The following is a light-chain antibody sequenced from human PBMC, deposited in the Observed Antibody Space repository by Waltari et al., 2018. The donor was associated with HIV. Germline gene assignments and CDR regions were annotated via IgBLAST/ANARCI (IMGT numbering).Light chain of an antibody. CDR2: WAS. Sequence: DVVMTPSPDSLAVSLGERATISCKSSQRLLYNSSKSNYLAGYQENPGQPPKLLSYWASTRESGVPERFSGSRSEAEVNHSCRCLRAEDVATYDGEQNQSDLWTLGEGTKVDMK. CDR1: QRLLYNSSKSNY. V-gene: IGKV4-1*01. J-gene: IGKJ1*01. CDR3: EQNQSDLWT.